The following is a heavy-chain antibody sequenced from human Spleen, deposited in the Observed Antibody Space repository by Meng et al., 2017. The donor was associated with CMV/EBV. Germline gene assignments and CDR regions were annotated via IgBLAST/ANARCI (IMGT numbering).Heavy chain of an antibody. CDR1: GFTVGSNY. CDR2: VYHGGTT. CDR3: AKDYVAPSNAFDI. J-gene: IGHJ3*02. D-gene: IGHD3-16*01. Sequence: GGSLRLSCVASGFTVGSNYLTWVRQAPGKGLAWVSLVYHGGTTKYADSVKGRFTISRDNSKNTLYLQMNSLRAEDTAVYYCAKDYVAPSNAFDIWGQGTMVTVSS. V-gene: IGHV3-53*01.